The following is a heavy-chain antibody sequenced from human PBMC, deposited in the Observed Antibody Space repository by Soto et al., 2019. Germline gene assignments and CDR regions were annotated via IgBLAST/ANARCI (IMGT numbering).Heavy chain of an antibody. CDR2: IYHSGST. J-gene: IGHJ3*02. CDR1: GGSISSSNW. D-gene: IGHD6-13*01. CDR3: ARVRGLAAQNSSSGMSFDI. V-gene: IGHV4-4*02. Sequence: SETLSLTCAVSGGSISSSNWWSWVRQPPGKGLEWIGEIYHSGSTNYNPSLKSRVTISVDKSKNQFSLKLSSVTAADTAVYYCARVRGLAAQNSSSGMSFDIWGQGTMVTVSS.